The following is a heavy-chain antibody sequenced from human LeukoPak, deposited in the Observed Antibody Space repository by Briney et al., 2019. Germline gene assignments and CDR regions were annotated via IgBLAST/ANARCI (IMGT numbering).Heavy chain of an antibody. V-gene: IGHV1-69*05. Sequence: SVKVSCKASGGTFSSYAISWVRQAPGQGLEWMGGIIPIFGTANYAQKFQGRVTITTDESTSTAYMELSSMRSEDTAVYYCARGTYHSSGLDDWGQGALVTVSS. D-gene: IGHD3-22*01. J-gene: IGHJ4*02. CDR3: ARGTYHSSGLDD. CDR2: IIPIFGTA. CDR1: GGTFSSYA.